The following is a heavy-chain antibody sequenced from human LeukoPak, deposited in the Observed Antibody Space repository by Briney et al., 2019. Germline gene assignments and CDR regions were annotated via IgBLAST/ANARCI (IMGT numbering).Heavy chain of an antibody. V-gene: IGHV3-23*01. CDR3: ANNLEQWLVLGSFDY. CDR2: ISGSGGST. Sequence: PGGSLRLSCAASGFTFSSYAMSWVRQAPGKGLEWVSAISGSGGSTYYADSVRGRFTISRDNSKNTLYLQMNSLRAEDTAVYYCANNLEQWLVLGSFDYWGQGTLVTVSS. J-gene: IGHJ4*02. CDR1: GFTFSSYA. D-gene: IGHD6-19*01.